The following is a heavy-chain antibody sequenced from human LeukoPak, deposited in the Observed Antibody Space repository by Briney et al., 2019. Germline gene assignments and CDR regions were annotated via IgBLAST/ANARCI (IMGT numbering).Heavy chain of an antibody. J-gene: IGHJ6*02. CDR2: IWYDGSNK. CDR3: ARDSYGALDV. D-gene: IGHD4-17*01. Sequence: GRSLRLSCSASGLSLSSNGMHWVRQAPGKGLEWLAFIWYDGSNKYYADSVKGRFTISRDNSKNTLYLQMNSLRAEDTAVYYCARDSYGALDVWGQGTTVTVSS. CDR1: GLSLSSNG. V-gene: IGHV3-33*01.